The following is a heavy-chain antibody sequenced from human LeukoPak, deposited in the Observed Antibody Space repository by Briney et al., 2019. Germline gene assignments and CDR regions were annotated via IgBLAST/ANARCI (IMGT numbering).Heavy chain of an antibody. V-gene: IGHV4-59*11. CDR1: GGSITSHF. J-gene: IGHJ4*02. CDR3: ASRPAGSTWYGVFDY. Sequence: SETLSLTCTVSGGSITSHFWSWIRQPPGKGLEWIGYVFNGGSTNHNPSLKSRVTMSIDPSRDQFSLRLSSVTAADTAIYYCASRPAGSTWYGVFDYWSQGTLVTVSS. CDR2: VFNGGST. D-gene: IGHD6-13*01.